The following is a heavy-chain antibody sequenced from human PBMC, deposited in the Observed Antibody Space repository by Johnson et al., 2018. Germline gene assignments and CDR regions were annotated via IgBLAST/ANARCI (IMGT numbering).Heavy chain of an antibody. CDR3: ASDSSSVTGDWLIYYYYYMDV. CDR2: ISSSSSYI. CDR1: GFTFSSYS. D-gene: IGHD7-27*01. V-gene: IGHV3-21*01. J-gene: IGHJ6*03. Sequence: VQLVESGGGLVKPGGSLRLSCAASGFTFSSYSMNWVRQAPGKGLEWVSSISSSSSYIYYADSVKGRFTISRDNAKKSRYLQMNSLRAEDTALYYFASDSSSVTGDWLIYYYYYMDVWGKGTTVTVSS.